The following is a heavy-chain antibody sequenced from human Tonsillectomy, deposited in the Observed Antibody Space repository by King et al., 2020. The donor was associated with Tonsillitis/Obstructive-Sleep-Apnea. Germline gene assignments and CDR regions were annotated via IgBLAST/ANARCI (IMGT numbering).Heavy chain of an antibody. V-gene: IGHV4-59*01. CDR3: ARFHFWSGSNWFDP. CDR2: VYYSWST. Sequence: VQLQESGPGLVKPSETLALTCTVSGGSISSYYWCWIRQPPGKGLEWIGYVYYSWSTNYNPSLRSRVTKSVDTSKNQFSLKLSSVTAADTAVYFCARFHFWSGSNWFDPWGQGTLVTVSS. CDR1: GGSISSYY. J-gene: IGHJ5*02. D-gene: IGHD3-3*02.